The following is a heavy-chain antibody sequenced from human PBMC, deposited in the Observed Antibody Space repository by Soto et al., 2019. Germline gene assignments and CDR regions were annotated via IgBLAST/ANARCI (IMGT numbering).Heavy chain of an antibody. V-gene: IGHV4-31*03. CDR3: ARLYDYIWGSYPGPFDY. CDR2: IYYSGST. CDR1: GGSISSGGYY. J-gene: IGHJ4*02. D-gene: IGHD3-16*02. Sequence: SETLSLTCTVSGGSISSGGYYWRWIRQHPGKGLEWIGYIYYSGSTYYNPSLKSRVTISVDTSKNQFSLKLSSVTAADTAVYYCARLYDYIWGSYPGPFDYWGQGTLVTVS.